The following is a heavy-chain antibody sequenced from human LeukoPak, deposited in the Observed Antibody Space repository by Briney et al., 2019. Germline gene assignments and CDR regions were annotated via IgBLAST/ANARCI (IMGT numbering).Heavy chain of an antibody. CDR2: IYYSGST. V-gene: IGHV4-30-4*08. CDR3: ARESAYRNRWYYFDY. J-gene: IGHJ4*02. D-gene: IGHD6-13*01. CDR1: GGSISSGDSY. Sequence: SQTLSLTCTVSGGSISSGDSYWSWIRQPPGKGLEWIGYIYYSGSTYYNPSLKSRVTISVDTSKNQFSLKLSSVTAADTALYYCARESAYRNRWYYFDYWGQGTLVTVSS.